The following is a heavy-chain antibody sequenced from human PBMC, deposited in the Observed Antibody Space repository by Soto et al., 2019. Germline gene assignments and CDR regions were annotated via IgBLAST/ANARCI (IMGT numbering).Heavy chain of an antibody. CDR2: ISGSGGST. J-gene: IGHJ6*03. Sequence: EVQLLESGGGLVQPGGSLRLSCAASGFTFSSYAMSWVRRAPGKGLEWVSAISGSGGSTYYADSVKGRFTISRDNSKNTLYLQMNSLRAEDTAVYYCAKAILTGTGYYYYYMDVWGKGTTVTVSS. CDR1: GFTFSSYA. CDR3: AKAILTGTGYYYYYMDV. V-gene: IGHV3-23*01. D-gene: IGHD1-7*01.